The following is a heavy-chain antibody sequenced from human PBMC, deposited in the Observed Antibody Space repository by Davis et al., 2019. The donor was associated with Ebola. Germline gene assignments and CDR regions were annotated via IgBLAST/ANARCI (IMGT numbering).Heavy chain of an antibody. CDR2: ISGSGGST. CDR1: GFTFSSYA. CDR3: ASSGSFYDYHAYFDY. D-gene: IGHD5-12*01. Sequence: GGSLRLSCAASGFTFSSYAMSWVRQAPGKGLEWVSAISGSGGSTYYADSMQGRFTISRDNANNSVSLQMNSLRAEDTAVYYCASSGSFYDYHAYFDYWGQGALVTVSS. V-gene: IGHV3-23*01. J-gene: IGHJ4*02.